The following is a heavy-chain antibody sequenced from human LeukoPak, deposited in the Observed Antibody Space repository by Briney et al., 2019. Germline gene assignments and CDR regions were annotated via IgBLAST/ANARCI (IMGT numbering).Heavy chain of an antibody. Sequence: SETLSLTCAVYGGSFSGYYWGWIRQPPGKGLEWIGEVNHSGSTNYNPSLKSRVTISVDTSKNQFSLKLSSVTAADTAVYYCARDRGGWYSYWGQGTLVTVSS. CDR3: ARDRGGWYSY. J-gene: IGHJ4*02. V-gene: IGHV4-34*01. CDR1: GGSFSGYY. D-gene: IGHD6-19*01. CDR2: VNHSGST.